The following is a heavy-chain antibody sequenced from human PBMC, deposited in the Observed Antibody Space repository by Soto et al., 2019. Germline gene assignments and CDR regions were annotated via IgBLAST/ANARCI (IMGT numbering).Heavy chain of an antibody. CDR2: IPYEGSNK. D-gene: IGHD2-8*01. CDR3: ARDNNADY. J-gene: IGHJ4*02. CDR1: GLSFSNYA. Sequence: QVQLVESGGGVVQPGRSLRLSCAASGLSFSNYAMQWVRQAPGKGLEWVAGIPYEGSNKDYADSVKGRFTISRDNSKNQQYLQTNSVRAEDRAVYYFARDNNADYWGQGTLVTVSS. V-gene: IGHV3-30-3*01.